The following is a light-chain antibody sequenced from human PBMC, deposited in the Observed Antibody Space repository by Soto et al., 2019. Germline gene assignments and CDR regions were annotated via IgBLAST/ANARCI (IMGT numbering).Light chain of an antibody. CDR3: CSYAGSYTWV. J-gene: IGLJ3*02. V-gene: IGLV2-11*01. CDR1: SSDVGGYNY. CDR2: DVS. Sequence: QSALTQPRSVSGSPGQSVTISCTGTSSDVGGYNYVSWYQQHPGKAPKLMIYDVSKRPSGVPDRFFGSKSGNTASLTISGLQAEDEADYYCCSYAGSYTWVFGGGTKLT.